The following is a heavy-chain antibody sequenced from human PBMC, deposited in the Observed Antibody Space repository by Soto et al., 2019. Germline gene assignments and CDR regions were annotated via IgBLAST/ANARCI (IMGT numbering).Heavy chain of an antibody. V-gene: IGHV3-23*01. D-gene: IGHD6-19*01. J-gene: IGHJ6*03. Sequence: GGSLRLSCAASGFTFSSYAMSWVRQAPGKGLEWVSAISGAGGGTYYADSVKGRFTISRDNSKNTLYLQMNSLRAEDTAVYYCAKDLAVAGLYCYYYMDVWGKGTTVTVSS. CDR2: ISGAGGGT. CDR3: AKDLAVAGLYCYYYMDV. CDR1: GFTFSSYA.